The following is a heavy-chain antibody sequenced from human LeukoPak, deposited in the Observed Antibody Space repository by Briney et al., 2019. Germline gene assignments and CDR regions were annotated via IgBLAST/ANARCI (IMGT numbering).Heavy chain of an antibody. V-gene: IGHV3-21*01. D-gene: IGHD6-19*01. CDR1: GFAFSSYS. CDR2: ISSSSSYI. J-gene: IGHJ4*02. CDR3: AGGGSGWYGY. Sequence: GGSLRLSCAASGFAFSSYSMNWVRQAPGKGLEWVSSISSSSSYIYYADSVKGRFTISRDNAKNSMYLQMNSLTAEDTAVYYCAGGGSGWYGYWGQGTLVTVSS.